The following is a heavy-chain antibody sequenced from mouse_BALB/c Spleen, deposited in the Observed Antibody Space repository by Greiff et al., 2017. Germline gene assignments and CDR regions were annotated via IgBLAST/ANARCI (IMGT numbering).Heavy chain of an antibody. CDR1: GYTFTDYN. CDR3: ATTETWFAY. Sequence: VQLQQSGPELVKPGASVKISCKASGYTFTDYNMHWVKQSHGKSLEWIGYIYPYNGGTGYNQKFKSKATLTVDNSSSTAYMELRSLTSEDSAVYYCATTETWFAYWGQGTLVTVSA. D-gene: IGHD1-1*01. J-gene: IGHJ3*01. CDR2: IYPYNGGT. V-gene: IGHV1S29*02.